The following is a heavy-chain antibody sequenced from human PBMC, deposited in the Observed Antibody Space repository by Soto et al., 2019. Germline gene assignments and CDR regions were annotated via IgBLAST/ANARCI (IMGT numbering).Heavy chain of an antibody. CDR1: GGSISSGAYY. Sequence: SETLSLTCTVSGGSISSGAYYWSWIRQHPGRGLEWIGYIYYTGSSYYNPSLKSRVTISADTSKNQFSLKLSSVTAADTAVYYCARVAYCGGDCYLRGAFDIWGQGTMVTGSS. CDR2: IYYTGSS. D-gene: IGHD2-21*02. J-gene: IGHJ3*02. V-gene: IGHV4-31*03. CDR3: ARVAYCGGDCYLRGAFDI.